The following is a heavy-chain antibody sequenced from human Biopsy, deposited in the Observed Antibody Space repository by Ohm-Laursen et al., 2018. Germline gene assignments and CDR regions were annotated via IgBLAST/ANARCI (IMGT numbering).Heavy chain of an antibody. V-gene: IGHV1-46*01. CDR1: GFSFTGYY. CDR2: INPSGSTT. Sequence: ASVKVSCKASGFSFTGYYIHWVRQAPGQGLEWMGMINPSGSTTSYPQIFQGRVTMTRDTSKSTVYVELSSLRSADTAVYFCARNTGWYGDLYYFDYWGQGTLVTVSS. CDR3: ARNTGWYGDLYYFDY. J-gene: IGHJ4*02. D-gene: IGHD6-19*01.